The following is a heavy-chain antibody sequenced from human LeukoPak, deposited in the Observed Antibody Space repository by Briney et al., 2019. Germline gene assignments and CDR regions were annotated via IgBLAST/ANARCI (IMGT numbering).Heavy chain of an antibody. CDR3: ARVPAAIEPVDY. D-gene: IGHD2-2*01. J-gene: IGHJ4*02. V-gene: IGHV1-18*01. Sequence: GASVKVSCKASGYTFTSYGISWVRQAPGQGREGMGWISAYNGNTNYAQKLQGRVTMTTDTSTSTAYMELRSLRSDDTAVYYCARVPAAIEPVDYWGQGTLVTVSS. CDR2: ISAYNGNT. CDR1: GYTFTSYG.